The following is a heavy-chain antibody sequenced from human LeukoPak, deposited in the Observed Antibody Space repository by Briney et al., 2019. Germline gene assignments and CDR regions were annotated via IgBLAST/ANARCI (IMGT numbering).Heavy chain of an antibody. V-gene: IGHV3-15*01. Sequence: GGSLRLSCAVSRFTFSNAWMSWVRQAPGKGLEWVGRIRSKTDGGTTDYAAPVKGRFTISRDDSINTLYLQMNTLKTEDTAVYYCTTLPVSAKMGDYWGQGTLVTVSS. J-gene: IGHJ4*02. D-gene: IGHD5/OR15-5a*01. CDR3: TTLPVSAKMGDY. CDR2: IRSKTDGGTT. CDR1: RFTFSNAW.